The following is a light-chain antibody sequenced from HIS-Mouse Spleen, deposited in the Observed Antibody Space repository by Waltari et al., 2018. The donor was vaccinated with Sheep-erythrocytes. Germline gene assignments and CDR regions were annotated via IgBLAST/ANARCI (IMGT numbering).Light chain of an antibody. Sequence: QSVLTQPPSVSEAPRQRVTISCSGSRSNIANNAVNWYQQHPGKAPKLMLYEVSKRPSGVPDRFSGSKSGNTASLTVSGLQAEDEADYYCSSYAGSNNWVFGGGTKLTVL. CDR3: SSYAGSNNWV. V-gene: IGLV2-8*01. CDR2: EVS. CDR1: RSNIANNA. J-gene: IGLJ3*02.